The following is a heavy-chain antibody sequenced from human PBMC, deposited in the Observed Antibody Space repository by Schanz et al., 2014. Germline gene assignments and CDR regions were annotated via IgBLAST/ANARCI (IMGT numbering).Heavy chain of an antibody. CDR3: AGAIDSSGYSFDY. Sequence: QVHLVQSGAEVHKPGASLKISCKASGYTFTNFFLHWVRQAPGQGLEWMGIVNPSVRGTHFAREFQGRATVTSNTSTSTVYMELSGLRSEDTAVYYCAGAIDSSGYSFDYWGQGTLVTVSS. CDR2: VNPSVRGT. D-gene: IGHD3-22*01. V-gene: IGHV1-46*03. J-gene: IGHJ4*02. CDR1: GYTFTNFF.